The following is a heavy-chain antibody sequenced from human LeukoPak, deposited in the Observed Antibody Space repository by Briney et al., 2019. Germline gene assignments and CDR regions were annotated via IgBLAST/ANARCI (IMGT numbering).Heavy chain of an antibody. J-gene: IGHJ2*01. CDR1: GFTLRSYW. D-gene: IGHD6-13*01. V-gene: IGHV3-7*01. CDR2: MDQDGTEK. Sequence: GGSLRLSCAVSGFTLRSYWISWVRQAPGKGLEWLANMDQDGTEKYYATSVKGRFTISRGNAKSSVYLQVNSLRDEDTAVYYCSSAGAPAGPRWYLDVWGRGTLVAVSS. CDR3: SSAGAPAGPRWYLDV.